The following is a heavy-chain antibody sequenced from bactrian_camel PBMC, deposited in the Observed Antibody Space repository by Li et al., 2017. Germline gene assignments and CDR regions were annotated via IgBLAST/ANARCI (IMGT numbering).Heavy chain of an antibody. CDR2: IDIGGGRT. CDR1: EIASHRNC. D-gene: IGHD2*01. V-gene: IGHV3S42*01. CDR3: AAAARFGCDGGYLQRPSEFTY. J-gene: IGHJ4*01. Sequence: VQLVESGGGSVQAGGSLRLSCAASEIASHRNCVGWFRQSPGKEREGVAAIDIGGGRTTYTDSVNGRFTISRDTAKSTLDLEMNSLNPDDTGLYFCAAAARFGCDGGYLQRPSEFTYWGQGTQVTVS.